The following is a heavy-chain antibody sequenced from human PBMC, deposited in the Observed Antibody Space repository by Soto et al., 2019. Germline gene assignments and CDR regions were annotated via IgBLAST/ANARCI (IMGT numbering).Heavy chain of an antibody. CDR1: GFTFSSYA. V-gene: IGHV3-30-3*01. D-gene: IGHD1-26*01. CDR3: AGAGTSDVVLEGPDGLDY. CDR2: ISYDGSNK. J-gene: IGHJ4*02. Sequence: GGSLRLSCAASGFTFSSYAMHWVRQAPGKGLEWVAVISYDGSNKYYADSVKGRFTISRDNSKNTLYLQMNSLRAEDTAVYYFAGAGTSDVVLEGPDGLDYWGQGTLVTGSS.